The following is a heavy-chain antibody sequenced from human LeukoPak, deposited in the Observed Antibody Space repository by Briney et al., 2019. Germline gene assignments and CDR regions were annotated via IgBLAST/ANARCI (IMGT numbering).Heavy chain of an antibody. D-gene: IGHD3/OR15-3a*01. CDR1: GFTVSSNY. CDR3: ARAFRPASDPHDFYDF. J-gene: IGHJ3*01. V-gene: IGHV3-21*06. Sequence: GGSLRLSCAASGFTVSSNYMSWVRQAPGKGLEWVSSISSSSSYIYYADSVKGRFTISRDNSKNTMYLQMGSLRPEDMGVYYCARAFRPASDPHDFYDFWGRGTTVTVSS. CDR2: ISSSSSYI.